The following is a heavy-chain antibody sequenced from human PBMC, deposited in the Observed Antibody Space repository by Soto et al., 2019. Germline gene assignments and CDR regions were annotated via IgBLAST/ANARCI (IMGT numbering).Heavy chain of an antibody. CDR1: GFTFSYYS. D-gene: IGHD5-18*01. V-gene: IGHV3-21*01. CDR2: ISSSSGYI. Sequence: GGSLRLSCAASGFTFSYYSLNWVRQAPGKGLEWVSSISSSSGYIYYADSVKGRFTISRDNAKNTLYLQMNSLRAEDTAVYYCARHPGTAMVYYFDYWGLGTLVTVSS. CDR3: ARHPGTAMVYYFDY. J-gene: IGHJ4*02.